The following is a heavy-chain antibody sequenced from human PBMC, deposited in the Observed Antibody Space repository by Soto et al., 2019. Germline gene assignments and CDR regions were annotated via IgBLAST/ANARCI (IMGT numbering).Heavy chain of an antibody. CDR2: IIPIFGTA. Sequence: SVKVSCKASGGTFSSYAISWVRQAPGQGLEWMGGIIPIFGTANYAQKFQGRVTITADESTSTAYMELSSLRSEDAAVYYCARVDSAVANDAFDIWGQGTMVTVS. V-gene: IGHV1-69*13. J-gene: IGHJ3*02. CDR1: GGTFSSYA. D-gene: IGHD6-19*01. CDR3: ARVDSAVANDAFDI.